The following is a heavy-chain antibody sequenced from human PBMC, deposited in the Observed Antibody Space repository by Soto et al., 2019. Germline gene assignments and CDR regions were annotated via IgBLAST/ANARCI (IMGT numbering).Heavy chain of an antibody. CDR3: AKAGCSGGTCYLYYFDY. D-gene: IGHD2-15*01. CDR1: GFTFSNYA. CDR2: ISGRGGNT. V-gene: IGHV3-23*01. J-gene: IGHJ4*02. Sequence: PGGSLRLSCAASGFTFSNYAMSCVRQAPGKGLEWVSTISGRGGNTYYADSVKGRFTISRDNSRNTLYLQMDSLRVEDSAVYSCAKAGCSGGTCYLYYFDYWGQGALVTVSS.